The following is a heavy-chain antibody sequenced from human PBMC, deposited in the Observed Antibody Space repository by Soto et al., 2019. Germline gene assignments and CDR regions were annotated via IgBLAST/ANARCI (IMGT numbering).Heavy chain of an antibody. D-gene: IGHD3-16*01. CDR3: AGGGGVSRPPFDY. Sequence: QVQLVESGGGVVQPGRSLRLSCAASGFTFSSYAMHWVRQAPGKGLEWVAVISYDGSNKCYADSVKGRFTISRDNSKNSLCLKGNSLGAEDWVVFSWAGGGGVSRPPFDYGGEGPLVPVSS. V-gene: IGHV3-30-3*01. J-gene: IGHJ4*02. CDR2: ISYDGSNK. CDR1: GFTFSSYA.